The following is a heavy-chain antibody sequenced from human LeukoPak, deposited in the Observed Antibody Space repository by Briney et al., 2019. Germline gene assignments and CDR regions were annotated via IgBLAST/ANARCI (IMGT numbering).Heavy chain of an antibody. CDR2: INPNSGGT. Sequence: ASVKVSCKDSGYTFTGYYMHWVRQAPGQGLEWMGWINPNSGGTNYAQKFQGRVTMTRDTSISTAYMELSRLRSDDTAVYYCAIIVGAILSFDYWGQGTLVTVSS. V-gene: IGHV1-2*02. D-gene: IGHD1-26*01. CDR1: GYTFTGYY. J-gene: IGHJ4*02. CDR3: AIIVGAILSFDY.